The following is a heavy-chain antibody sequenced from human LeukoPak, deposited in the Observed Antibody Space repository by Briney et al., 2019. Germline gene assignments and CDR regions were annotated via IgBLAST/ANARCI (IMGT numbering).Heavy chain of an antibody. V-gene: IGHV1-46*01. Sequence: ASVKVSCKASEYTFTNNYLHWVRQAPGQGLEWMGMIYPRDGSTSYAQNFQGRVTVTRDTSTTTVHMELRGLRSEDTAVYYCARDQEGFDYWGQGTVVTVSS. CDR3: ARDQEGFDY. CDR1: EYTFTNNY. J-gene: IGHJ4*02. CDR2: IYPRDGST.